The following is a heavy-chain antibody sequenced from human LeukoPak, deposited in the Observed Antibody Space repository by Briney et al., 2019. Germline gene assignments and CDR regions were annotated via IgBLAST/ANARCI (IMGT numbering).Heavy chain of an antibody. D-gene: IGHD5-12*01. CDR2: ISYDGSHK. J-gene: IGHJ4*02. CDR1: GFTFSSYA. V-gene: IGHV3-30*04. CDR3: ALVPRGY. Sequence: PGGSLGLSCAASGFTFSSYAMHWVRQAPGKGLEWVAVISYDGSHKYFADSVKGRFTISRDNSKNTPYLQMNSLRPEDTAVYYCALVPRGYWGLGTLVTVSS.